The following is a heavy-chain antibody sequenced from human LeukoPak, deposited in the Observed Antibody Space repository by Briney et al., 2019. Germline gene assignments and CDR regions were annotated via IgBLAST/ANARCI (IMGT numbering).Heavy chain of an antibody. Sequence: PSETLSLTCTVSGGSISSHYWSWIRRPPGKGLEWIGYIYYSGSTNYNPSLKNRVTISVDTSKNQFSLKLSSVTAADTAVYYCARGAKMYSSSYTYYFDYWGQGTLVTVSS. CDR2: IYYSGST. CDR3: ARGAKMYSSSYTYYFDY. J-gene: IGHJ4*02. D-gene: IGHD6-6*01. CDR1: GGSISSHY. V-gene: IGHV4-59*11.